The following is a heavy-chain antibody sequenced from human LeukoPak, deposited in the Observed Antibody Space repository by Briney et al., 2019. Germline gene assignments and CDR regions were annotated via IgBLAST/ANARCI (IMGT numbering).Heavy chain of an antibody. Sequence: PGRSLRLSCAASGFTFSSYGMHWVRQAPGKGLEWVAVISYGGNTKYYADSVKGRFTISRDNSKNTLYLEMNSLRAEDTAVYYCAKDKGGNYNEDYFNSLDVWGQGTTVTVSS. J-gene: IGHJ6*02. D-gene: IGHD4-23*01. CDR1: GFTFSSYG. V-gene: IGHV3-30*18. CDR2: ISYGGNTK. CDR3: AKDKGGNYNEDYFNSLDV.